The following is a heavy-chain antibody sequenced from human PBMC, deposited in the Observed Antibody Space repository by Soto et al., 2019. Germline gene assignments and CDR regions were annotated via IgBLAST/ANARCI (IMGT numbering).Heavy chain of an antibody. CDR1: GFTFSTYR. J-gene: IGHJ5*02. CDR2: IKQDGSEK. Sequence: EVQLVESGGGLVQPGGSLRLSCAASGFTFSTYRMSWVRQAPGKGLECVARIKQDGSEKYYVDSVKGRVSISRDNAKNSLYLKMNRLRADDTAVYYCARALNLDLWGQGTLVTVSS. V-gene: IGHV3-7*01. CDR3: ARALNLDL.